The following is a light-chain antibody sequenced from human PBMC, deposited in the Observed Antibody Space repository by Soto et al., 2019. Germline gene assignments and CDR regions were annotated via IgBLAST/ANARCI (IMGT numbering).Light chain of an antibody. V-gene: IGLV4-69*01. Sequence: QLVLTQSPSASASLGASVKLTCTLSSGHSSYAIAWHQQQPEKGPRYLMKLNSDGSHSKGDGIPDRFSGSSSGAARYLTISGLQSEDEADYYCQTWGTGILVFGGGTKVTVL. CDR1: SGHSSYA. CDR3: QTWGTGILV. J-gene: IGLJ3*02. CDR2: LNSDGSH.